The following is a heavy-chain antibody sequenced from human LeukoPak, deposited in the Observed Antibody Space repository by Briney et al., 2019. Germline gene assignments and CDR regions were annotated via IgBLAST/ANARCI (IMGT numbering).Heavy chain of an antibody. CDR2: ISAYNGNT. J-gene: IGHJ4*02. CDR1: GYTFTIYG. D-gene: IGHD2-2*01. CDR3: ARRGYCSSTSCEKFGY. V-gene: IGHV1-18*04. Sequence: ASVTVSFKASGYTFTIYGISWVRQAPGQGREWMGWISAYNGNTNYAQKLQGRVTMTTDTSTSTAYMELRSLRSDDTAVYYCARRGYCSSTSCEKFGYWGQGTLVTVSS.